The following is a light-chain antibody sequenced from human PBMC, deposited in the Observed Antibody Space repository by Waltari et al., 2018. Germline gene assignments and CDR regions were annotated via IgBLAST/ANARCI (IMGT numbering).Light chain of an antibody. J-gene: IGKJ1*01. CDR3: QKYVNLPAT. Sequence: EVVLTQSPGTLSLSPGESATLSCRASQSVGKYLAWYRQKPGQAPRLLIYDASARATAVPDRVSGSGFGTDFSLTISRLEPEDFAVYYCQKYVNLPATFGQGTRVEIK. CDR1: QSVGKY. CDR2: DAS. V-gene: IGKV3-20*01.